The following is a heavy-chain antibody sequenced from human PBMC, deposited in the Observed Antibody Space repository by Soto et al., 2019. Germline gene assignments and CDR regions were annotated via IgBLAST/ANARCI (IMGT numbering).Heavy chain of an antibody. CDR2: INAGNGNT. CDR3: ARSIVVVTALDY. CDR1: GYTFTSYA. V-gene: IGHV1-3*01. J-gene: IGHJ4*02. D-gene: IGHD2-21*02. Sequence: ASVKVSCKASGYTFTSYAMHWVRQAPGQRLEWMGWINAGNGNTKYSQKFQGRVTITRDTSASTAYMELSSLRSEDTAVYYCARSIVVVTALDYWGQGTLVTLS.